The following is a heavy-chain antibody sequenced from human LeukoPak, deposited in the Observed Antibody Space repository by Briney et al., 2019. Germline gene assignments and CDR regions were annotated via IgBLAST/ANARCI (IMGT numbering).Heavy chain of an antibody. CDR2: ISSSSSYI. J-gene: IGHJ6*02. CDR3: ARGLPFFTIFGVVPPVGMDV. CDR1: GFTFSSYS. V-gene: IGHV3-21*01. Sequence: GGSLRLSCAASGFTFSSYSMNWVHQAPGKGLEWVSSISSSSSYIYYADSVKGRFTISRDNAKNSLYLQMNSLRAEDTAVYYCARGLPFFTIFGVVPPVGMDVWGQGTTVTVSS. D-gene: IGHD3-3*01.